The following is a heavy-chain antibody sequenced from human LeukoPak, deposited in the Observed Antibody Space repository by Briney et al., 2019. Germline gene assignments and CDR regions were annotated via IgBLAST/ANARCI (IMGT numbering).Heavy chain of an antibody. J-gene: IGHJ4*02. CDR2: ISWNSGSI. CDR3: AKGLSGGRKYYFDY. D-gene: IGHD2-15*01. Sequence: GGSLRLSCSASGFTFDDYAKHWVRQAPGKGLEWVSGISWNSGSIGYADSVKGRFTISRDNAKNSLYLQMNSLRAEDTALYYCAKGLSGGRKYYFDYWGQGTLVTVSS. V-gene: IGHV3-9*01. CDR1: GFTFDDYA.